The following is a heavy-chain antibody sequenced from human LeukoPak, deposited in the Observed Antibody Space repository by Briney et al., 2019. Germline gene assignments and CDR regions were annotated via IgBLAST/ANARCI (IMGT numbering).Heavy chain of an antibody. CDR3: ARRTSSYYYYGMDV. CDR1: GGSFSGYY. D-gene: IGHD6-6*01. CDR2: INHSGST. V-gene: IGHV4-34*01. J-gene: IGHJ6*02. Sequence: SETLSLTCAVYGGSFSGYYWSWIRQPPGKGLEWIGEINHSGSTNYNPSLKSRVTISVDTSKNQFSLKLSSVTAVDTAVYYCARRTSSYYYYGMDVWGQGTTVTVSS.